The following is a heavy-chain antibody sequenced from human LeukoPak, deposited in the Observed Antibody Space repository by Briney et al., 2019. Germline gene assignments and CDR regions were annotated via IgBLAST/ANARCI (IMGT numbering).Heavy chain of an antibody. CDR3: VSPRGFSYGYFDY. Sequence: SETLSLTCTVSGGSISSSSAYWGWLRQPPGKGLEWIGSIYYSKNTYYNPSLKSRVTISADTSKNQFTLTLGSVSATDTAVYYCVSPRGFSYGYFDYWGQGTLVTVSS. CDR2: IYYSKNT. J-gene: IGHJ4*02. CDR1: GGSISSSSAY. V-gene: IGHV4-39*01. D-gene: IGHD5-18*01.